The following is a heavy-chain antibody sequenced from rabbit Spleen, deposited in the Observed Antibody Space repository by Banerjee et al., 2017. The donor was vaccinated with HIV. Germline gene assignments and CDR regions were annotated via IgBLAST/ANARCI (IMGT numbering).Heavy chain of an antibody. CDR1: GFTLSSYY. CDR2: IDPVFGIT. J-gene: IGHJ4*01. D-gene: IGHD8-1*01. CDR3: ARGFWDGSSDVFEL. V-gene: IGHV1S7*01. Sequence: QLEESAGGLVQPGGSLKLSCKASGFTLSSYYMNWVRQAPGKGLEWIGYIDPVFGITYYANWVNGRFSISRENAQNTVFLQMTSLTAADTATYFCARGFWDGSSDVFELWGQGTLVTVS.